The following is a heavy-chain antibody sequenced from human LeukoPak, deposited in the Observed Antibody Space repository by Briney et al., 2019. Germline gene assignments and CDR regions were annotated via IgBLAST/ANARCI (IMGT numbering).Heavy chain of an antibody. Sequence: GRSLRLSCAASGFTFSSYGMHWVRQAPGKGLEWVAVIWYDGSNKYYADSVKGRFTISRDNSKNTLYLQMNSLRAEDTAVYYCAKDGDYYGSGSPLGYWGQGTLVTVSS. CDR2: IWYDGSNK. D-gene: IGHD3-10*01. J-gene: IGHJ4*02. V-gene: IGHV3-33*06. CDR3: AKDGDYYGSGSPLGY. CDR1: GFTFSSYG.